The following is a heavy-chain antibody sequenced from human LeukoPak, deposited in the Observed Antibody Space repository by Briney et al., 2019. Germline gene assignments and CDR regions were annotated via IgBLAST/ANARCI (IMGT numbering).Heavy chain of an antibody. V-gene: IGHV3-30*18. CDR2: ISYDGSNK. Sequence: GRSLRLSCAASGLTFSSYGMHWVRQAPGKGLEWVAVISYDGSNKYYADSVKGRFTISRDNSKNTLYLQMNSLRAEDTAVYYCAKGGGYGKYYFDYWGQGTLVTVSS. CDR3: AKGGGYGKYYFDY. D-gene: IGHD3-16*01. CDR1: GLTFSSYG. J-gene: IGHJ4*02.